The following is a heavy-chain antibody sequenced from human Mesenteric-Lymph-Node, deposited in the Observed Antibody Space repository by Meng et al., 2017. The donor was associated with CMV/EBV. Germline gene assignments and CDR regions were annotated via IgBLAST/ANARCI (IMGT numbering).Heavy chain of an antibody. J-gene: IGHJ4*02. CDR3: VKGPISNGGDNDFDF. V-gene: IGHV3-30*02. CDR2: IRNDGTSQ. D-gene: IGHD3-16*01. Sequence: GESLKISCAASGFTFSSYGMHWVRQAPGKDLEWVAFIRNDGTSQYYRASVKGRFTISRDNSKSTLYLQMNSLRPDDTALYYCVKGPISNGGDNDFDFWGQGTLVTVSS. CDR1: GFTFSSYG.